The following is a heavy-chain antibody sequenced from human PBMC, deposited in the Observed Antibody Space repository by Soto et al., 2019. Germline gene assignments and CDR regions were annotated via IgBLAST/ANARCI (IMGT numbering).Heavy chain of an antibody. Sequence: QVQLVQSGAEVKKSGASVKVSCKPSGYSFSDYFIQWVRQAPGQGLEWVAWINPKTAATNYAKKFQGRVSLNWDTSSTPAYMELTRLRPDDTAVYYCARIKWGLNYYNGMDVWGQGTTVIVSS. CDR1: GYSFSDYF. CDR2: INPKTAAT. J-gene: IGHJ6*02. CDR3: ARIKWGLNYYNGMDV. D-gene: IGHD1-26*01. V-gene: IGHV1-2*02.